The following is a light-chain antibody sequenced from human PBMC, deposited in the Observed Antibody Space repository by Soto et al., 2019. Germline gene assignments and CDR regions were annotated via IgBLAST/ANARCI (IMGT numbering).Light chain of an antibody. V-gene: IGLV1-40*01. CDR2: GNS. Sequence: QSVLTQPPSVSGAPGQRVTISCAGSGSSIGAGYDVHWYQQLPGTAPKLLIYGNSNRPSGVPDRFSGSKSATSASLAIAGLQAEDEADYYCQSYDNSLSGVVFGGGTKVTVL. CDR1: GSSIGAGYD. J-gene: IGLJ2*01. CDR3: QSYDNSLSGVV.